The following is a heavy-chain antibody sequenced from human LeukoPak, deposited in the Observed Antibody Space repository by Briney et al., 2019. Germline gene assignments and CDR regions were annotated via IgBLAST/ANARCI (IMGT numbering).Heavy chain of an antibody. CDR3: ARGRGYYGSGSYRGKTNDY. D-gene: IGHD3-10*01. V-gene: IGHV4-39*01. CDR2: IYYSGST. J-gene: IGHJ4*02. CDR1: GGSIFSSNSY. Sequence: SETLSLTYTVSGGSIFSSNSYWGWIRQPPGKGLEWIGSIYYSGSTYYNPSLKSRVTISVDTSKNQFSLKLSAVTAADTAVYYCARGRGYYGSGSYRGKTNDYWGQGTLVTVSS.